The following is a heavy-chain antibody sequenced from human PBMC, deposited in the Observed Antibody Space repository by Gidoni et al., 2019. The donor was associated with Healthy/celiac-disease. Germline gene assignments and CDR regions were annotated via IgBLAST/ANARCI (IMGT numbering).Heavy chain of an antibody. V-gene: IGHV3-30*18. CDR1: GFTFSRYG. CDR3: AKGPSHYYDSSGNTPPEGFDI. D-gene: IGHD3-22*01. Sequence: QVPLVESGGGVVQPGRSLRLSCPASGFTFSRYGMHWVLQAPGNGLEWVAVIAYDGSNKYYADSVKGRFTISRDNSKNTLYLQMNSLRAEDTAVYYCAKGPSHYYDSSGNTPPEGFDIWGQGTMVTVSS. J-gene: IGHJ3*02. CDR2: IAYDGSNK.